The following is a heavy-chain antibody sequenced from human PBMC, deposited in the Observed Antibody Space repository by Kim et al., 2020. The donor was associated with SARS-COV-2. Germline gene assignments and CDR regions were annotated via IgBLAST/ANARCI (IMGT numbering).Heavy chain of an antibody. CDR1: GGTFSSYA. V-gene: IGHV1-69*13. Sequence: SVKVSCKASGGTFSSYAISWVRQAPGQGLEWMGGIIPIFGTANYAQKFQGRVTITADESTSTAYMELSSLRSEDTAVYYCARGGVVPAATDYYYYYYGMDVWGQGTTVTVSS. CDR2: IIPIFGTA. CDR3: ARGGVVPAATDYYYYYYGMDV. J-gene: IGHJ6*02. D-gene: IGHD2-2*01.